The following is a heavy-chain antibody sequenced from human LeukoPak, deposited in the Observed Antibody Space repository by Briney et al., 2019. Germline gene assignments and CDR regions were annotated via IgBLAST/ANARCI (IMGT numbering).Heavy chain of an antibody. CDR3: AKEREHGDLDH. Sequence: VGSPRLSCAASGFTFSSYAMSWGRQAPGEGLEWVSVIRGSGGSTFYADSEKDRFTISRDNSENTLYLQMNSLRAEDTDVYYCAKEREHGDLDHWGQGALLTVSS. J-gene: IGHJ1*01. CDR1: GFTFSSYA. CDR2: IRGSGGST. V-gene: IGHV3-23*01. D-gene: IGHD4-17*01.